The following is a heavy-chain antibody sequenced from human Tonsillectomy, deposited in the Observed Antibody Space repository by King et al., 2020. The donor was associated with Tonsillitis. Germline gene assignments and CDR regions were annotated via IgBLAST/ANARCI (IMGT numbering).Heavy chain of an antibody. J-gene: IGHJ6*03. D-gene: IGHD3-9*01. CDR3: ARGRYLGYYNSYMDV. V-gene: IGHV4-34*01. Sequence: VQLQQWGAGLLKPSETLSLTCAVYGGSFSDYDWSCIRQPPGKGLEWIGEINLSGSTNYNPSLKSRITISVDTSKNQFSLKLSSVTAADTAVYFCARGRYLGYYNSYMDVWGKGTTVTVSS. CDR1: GGSFSDYD. CDR2: INLSGST.